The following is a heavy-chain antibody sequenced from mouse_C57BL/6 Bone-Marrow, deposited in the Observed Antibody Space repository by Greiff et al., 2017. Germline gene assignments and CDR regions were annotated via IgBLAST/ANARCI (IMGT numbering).Heavy chain of an antibody. J-gene: IGHJ3*01. CDR1: GFTFSSYA. CDR2: ISSGGDYI. CDR3: TGDPHVYYCGSSYDAD. V-gene: IGHV5-9-1*02. Sequence: DVKLVESGEGLVKPGGSLKLSCAASGFTFSSYAMSWVRQTPEKRLEWVAYISSGGDYIYYADTVKGRFTISRDNSRNTLYLQMSRLKSADTAMYYCTGDPHVYYCGSSYDADWGQGTLVTVSA. D-gene: IGHD1-1*01.